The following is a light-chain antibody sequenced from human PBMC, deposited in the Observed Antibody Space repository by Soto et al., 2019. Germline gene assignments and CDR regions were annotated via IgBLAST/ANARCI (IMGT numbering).Light chain of an antibody. V-gene: IGKV3D-15*01. Sequence: EIVMTQSPATLSLSAGERATLSWRASQSVDRNLAWYQQKPGQAPRLLIFGASTRATGIPARFSGSGSGTDFTLTISSLKYEDFGVYFCQQYDNWTLTFGGGTKVDIK. CDR2: GAS. CDR1: QSVDRN. J-gene: IGKJ4*01. CDR3: QQYDNWTLT.